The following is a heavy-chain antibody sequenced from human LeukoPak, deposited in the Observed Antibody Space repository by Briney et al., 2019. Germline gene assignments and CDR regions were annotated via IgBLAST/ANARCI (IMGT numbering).Heavy chain of an antibody. Sequence: ASVKVSCKASGYTVTGCYMHWVRQAPRQGLGWMGWINPNSGGTNYSQQFLGRVTMTRDTSIKTPYMQFISLGSDDTTVEYCAGGVVLGYCSGGSCSHDAFDIWGQGKMVTVSS. CDR2: INPNSGGT. CDR1: GYTVTGCY. V-gene: IGHV1-2*02. D-gene: IGHD2-15*01. J-gene: IGHJ3*02. CDR3: AGGVVLGYCSGGSCSHDAFDI.